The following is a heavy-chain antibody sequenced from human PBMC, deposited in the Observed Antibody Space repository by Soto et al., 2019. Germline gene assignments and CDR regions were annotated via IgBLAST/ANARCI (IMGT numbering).Heavy chain of an antibody. J-gene: IGHJ4*02. CDR3: ARVGSGGSGSYYKTFDY. V-gene: IGHV4-31*03. D-gene: IGHD3-10*01. Sequence: QVQLQESGPGLVTPSQTLSLTCTVSVGSISSGGYYWSWIRQHPGKGLEWIGYIYYSGSTYYNPSLKIRVTISVDTSKNQFSLKLSSVTAADTAVYYCARVGSGGSGSYYKTFDYWGQGTLVTVSS. CDR1: VGSISSGGYY. CDR2: IYYSGST.